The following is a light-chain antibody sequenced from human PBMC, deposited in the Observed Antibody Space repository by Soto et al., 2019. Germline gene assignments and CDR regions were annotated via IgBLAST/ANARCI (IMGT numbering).Light chain of an antibody. CDR3: QQYGNSPLT. CDR1: QSVTSSY. Sequence: EIVLTQSPGTLSLSPGERATLSCRASQSVTSSYLAWYQQKPGQAPRLLIYGASSRDTGIPDRFSGSGSGTDFTLTISRLEPEDFAVYYCQQYGNSPLTFGGGTKVEI. J-gene: IGKJ4*01. V-gene: IGKV3-20*01. CDR2: GAS.